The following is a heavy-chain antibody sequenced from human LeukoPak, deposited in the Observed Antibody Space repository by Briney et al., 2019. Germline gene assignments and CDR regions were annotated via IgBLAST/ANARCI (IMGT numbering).Heavy chain of an antibody. CDR2: ISGSGDSA. V-gene: IGHV3-23*01. CDR3: AQKRGGYTPFDY. Sequence: GGSLRLSCAASGFTFSIYPMSWVRQAPGKGLEWVSIISGSGDSAFYADSVKGRFTISRDNSKNTLYLQMNGLRAEDTAIYYCAQKRGGYTPFDYWGQGTLVTVSS. CDR1: GFTFSIYP. D-gene: IGHD5-12*01. J-gene: IGHJ4*02.